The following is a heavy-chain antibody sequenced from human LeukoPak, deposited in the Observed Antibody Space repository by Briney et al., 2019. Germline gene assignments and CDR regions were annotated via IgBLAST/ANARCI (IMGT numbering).Heavy chain of an antibody. D-gene: IGHD2-2*01. J-gene: IGHJ4*02. Sequence: GGSLRLSCAASGFTFSSYSMNWVRQAPGKGLEWVSSISSSSSYIYYADSVKGRFTISRDNAKNSLYLQMNSLRAEDTAVYYCARDSTVVVPAARHFDYWGQGTLVTVSS. CDR1: GFTFSSYS. CDR2: ISSSSSYI. V-gene: IGHV3-21*01. CDR3: ARDSTVVVPAARHFDY.